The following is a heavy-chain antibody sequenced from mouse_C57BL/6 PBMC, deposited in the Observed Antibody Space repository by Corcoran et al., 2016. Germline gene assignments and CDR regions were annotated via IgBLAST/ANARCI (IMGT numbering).Heavy chain of an antibody. J-gene: IGHJ4*01. CDR2: INTYSGVP. CDR1: GYTFTTYG. CDR3: VREPFAMDS. V-gene: IGHV9-3*01. D-gene: IGHD6-1*01. Sequence: QIQLVQSGPALKKPGETVKNSCKASGYTFTTYGMSWVKQAPGRGLKWMGWINTYSGVPTYADDFKGRFAFSLETSASTAYLQISNLKTEDTATYFCVREPFAMDSWGQGPSVTVSS.